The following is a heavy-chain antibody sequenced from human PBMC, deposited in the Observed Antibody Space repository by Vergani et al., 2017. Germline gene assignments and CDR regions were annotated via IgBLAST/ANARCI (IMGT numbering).Heavy chain of an antibody. J-gene: IGHJ5*02. Sequence: QVQLQESGPGLVKPPGTLSLTCAVSGGSISSSNWWSWVRQPPGKGLEWIGEIYHSGSTNYNPSLKSRVTISVDKSKNQFSLKLSSVTAADTAVYYCASAYGVYRRSNNWFDPWGQGTLVTVSS. V-gene: IGHV4-4*03. D-gene: IGHD4-17*01. CDR3: ASAYGVYRRSNNWFDP. CDR1: GGSISSSNW. CDR2: IYHSGST.